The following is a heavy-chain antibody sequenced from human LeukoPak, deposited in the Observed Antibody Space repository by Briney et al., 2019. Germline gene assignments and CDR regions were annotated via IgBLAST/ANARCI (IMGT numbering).Heavy chain of an antibody. CDR1: GYTFTNYG. V-gene: IGHV1-18*01. CDR3: AVHTYYYGSGSYYKGDY. CDR2: ISAYNGNT. Sequence: GASVKVSCKASGYTFTNYGISWVRQAPGQGLEWMGWISAYNGNTNYAQKLQGRVTMTTDTSTSTAYMEVRSLRSDDTAVYYCAVHTYYYGSGSYYKGDYWGQGTLVTVSS. J-gene: IGHJ4*02. D-gene: IGHD3-10*01.